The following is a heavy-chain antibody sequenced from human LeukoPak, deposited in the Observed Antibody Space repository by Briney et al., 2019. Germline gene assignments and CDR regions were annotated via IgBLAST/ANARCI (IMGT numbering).Heavy chain of an antibody. CDR2: IYYSGST. CDR1: GGSISRYY. J-gene: IGHJ6*03. D-gene: IGHD3-16*01. CDR3: ARETAQKGAHYMDV. Sequence: SQTLSLTCTVSGGSISRYYWSWIRQPPGKGLEWSGYIYYSGSTHYNPSLNRRVTISVYTYKNQFSLKLSSVTAADTAVYYCARETAQKGAHYMDVWGKGTTVPISS. V-gene: IGHV4-59*01.